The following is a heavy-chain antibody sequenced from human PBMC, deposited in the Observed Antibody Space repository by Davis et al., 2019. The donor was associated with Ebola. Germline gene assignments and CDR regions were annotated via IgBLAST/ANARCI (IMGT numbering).Heavy chain of an antibody. J-gene: IGHJ4*02. CDR3: ARDGDSSGWYYFDY. D-gene: IGHD6-13*01. V-gene: IGHV4-34*01. Sequence: GSLRLSCAVYGGSFSGYYWSWIRQPPGKGLEWIGEINHSGSTNYNPSLKSRVTISVDTSKNQFSLKLSSVTAADTAVYYCARDGDSSGWYYFDYWGQGTPVTVSS. CDR1: GGSFSGYY. CDR2: INHSGST.